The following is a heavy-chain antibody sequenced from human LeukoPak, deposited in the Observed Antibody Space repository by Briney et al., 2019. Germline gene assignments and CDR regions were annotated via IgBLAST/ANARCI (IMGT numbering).Heavy chain of an antibody. CDR3: ARDSLVGAT. D-gene: IGHD1-26*01. V-gene: IGHV4-59*12. Sequence: SETLSLTCTVSGGSISSYYWSWIRQPPGKGLEWIGEIYHSGSTNYNPSLKSRVTISVDKSKNQFSLKLSSVTAADTAVYYCARDSLVGATWGQGTLVTVSS. CDR2: IYHSGST. CDR1: GGSISSYY. J-gene: IGHJ4*02.